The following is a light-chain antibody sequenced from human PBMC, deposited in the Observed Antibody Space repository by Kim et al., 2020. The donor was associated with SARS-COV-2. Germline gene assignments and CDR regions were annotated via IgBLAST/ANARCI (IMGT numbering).Light chain of an antibody. J-gene: IGKJ4*01. CDR2: GAS. V-gene: IGKV3-15*01. CDR1: QSVGTN. CDR3: QQYNNWPPLT. Sequence: VSPGERVTLSCRASQSVGTNLAWHQQKPGQAPRLLIYGASTRATGIPARFSGSGSGTDFTLTITSLQSEDFVVYYCQQYNNWPPLTFGGGTKLEI.